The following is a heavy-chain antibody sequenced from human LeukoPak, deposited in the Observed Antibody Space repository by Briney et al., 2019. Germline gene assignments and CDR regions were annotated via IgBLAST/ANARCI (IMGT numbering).Heavy chain of an antibody. V-gene: IGHV3-73*01. CDR3: TRGCGMVDDFDY. CDR1: GFTFSGSA. D-gene: IGHD1-26*01. J-gene: IGHJ4*02. Sequence: GGSLRLSCAASGFTFSGSAMHWVRQASGKGLEWVGRIRSKANSYATAYAASVKGRFTISRDDSKNTAYLQMNSLKTEDTAVYYCTRGCGMVDDFDYWGQGTLVTVSS. CDR2: IRSKANSYAT.